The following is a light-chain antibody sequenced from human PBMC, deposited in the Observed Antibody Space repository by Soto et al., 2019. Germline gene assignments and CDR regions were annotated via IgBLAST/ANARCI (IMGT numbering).Light chain of an antibody. Sequence: QPVLTQPPSASGTPGQRITISCSGGSSNMGSNTVNWFQQLPGTAPKLLIYNNNQRPSGVPDRFSGSKSGTSASLAISGLQSEDEADYYCAAWDDSLDAVVFGGGTKLTVL. CDR3: AAWDDSLDAVV. CDR1: SSNMGSNT. V-gene: IGLV1-44*01. CDR2: NNN. J-gene: IGLJ2*01.